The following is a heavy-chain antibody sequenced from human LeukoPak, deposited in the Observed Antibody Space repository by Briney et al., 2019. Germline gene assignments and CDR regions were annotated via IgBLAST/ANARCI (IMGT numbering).Heavy chain of an antibody. CDR2: INPNSGGT. Sequence: ASVKVSCKASGYTFADYYMQWVRQAPGQGLEWMGWINPNSGGTNYAQKFQGRVTMTRDTSISTAYMELSRLRSDDTAVYYCAREREGGYYYYYYYMDVWGKGTTVTISS. D-gene: IGHD1-26*01. V-gene: IGHV1-2*02. J-gene: IGHJ6*03. CDR1: GYTFADYY. CDR3: AREREGGYYYYYYYMDV.